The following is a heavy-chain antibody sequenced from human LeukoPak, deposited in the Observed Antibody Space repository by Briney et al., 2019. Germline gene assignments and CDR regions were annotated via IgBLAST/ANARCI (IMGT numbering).Heavy chain of an antibody. CDR1: GYTFTSYY. V-gene: IGHV1-18*04. J-gene: IGHJ5*02. CDR3: AVAGSYYDSSGYLNWFDP. CDR2: ISAYNGNT. Sequence: ASVKVSCKASGYTFTSYYMHWVRQAPGQGLEWMGWISAYNGNTNYAQKLQGRVTMTTDTSTSTAYMELRSLRSDDTAVYYCAVAGSYYDSSGYLNWFDPWGQGTLVTVSS. D-gene: IGHD3-22*01.